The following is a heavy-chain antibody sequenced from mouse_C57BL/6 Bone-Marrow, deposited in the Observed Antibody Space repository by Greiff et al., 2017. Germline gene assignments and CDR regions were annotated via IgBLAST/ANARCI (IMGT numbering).Heavy chain of an antibody. CDR2: IDTSDSYT. J-gene: IGHJ2*01. CDR1: GYTFTSYW. Sequence: QVQLQQPGAELVRPGTSVKLSCKASGYTFTSYWMHWVKQRPGQGLEWIGIIDTSDSYTNYNQKFKGKATLTVDTTSSTAYMQLSSLTSEDTAVYYCARNYGSPFDYGGQGNTLTVSS. V-gene: IGHV1-59*01. CDR3: ARNYGSPFDY. D-gene: IGHD1-1*01.